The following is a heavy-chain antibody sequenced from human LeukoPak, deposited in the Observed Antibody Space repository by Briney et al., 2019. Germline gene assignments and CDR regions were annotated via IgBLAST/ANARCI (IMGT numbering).Heavy chain of an antibody. CDR1: GFTFSSYS. Sequence: PGGSLRLSCAASGFTFSSYSMNWVRQAPGKGLEWVSSISSSSSYIYYADSVKGRFTISRDNAKNSLYLQMNSLRAEDTAVYYCARDGPRFLEWLLDALNAFDIWGQGTMVTVSS. J-gene: IGHJ3*02. CDR2: ISSSSSYI. V-gene: IGHV3-21*01. D-gene: IGHD3-3*01. CDR3: ARDGPRFLEWLLDALNAFDI.